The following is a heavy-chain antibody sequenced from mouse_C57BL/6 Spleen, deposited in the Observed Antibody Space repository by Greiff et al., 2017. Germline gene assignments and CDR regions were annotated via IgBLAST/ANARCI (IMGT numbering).Heavy chain of an antibody. J-gene: IGHJ4*01. V-gene: IGHV1-4*01. D-gene: IGHD3-2*02. CDR2: INPSSGYT. CDR3: ARGDSSGYVSCAMDY. CDR1: GYTFTSYT. Sequence: VKLMESGAELARPGASVKMSCKASGYTFTSYTMHWVKQRPGQGLEWIGYINPSSGYTKYNQKFKDKATLTADKSSSTAYMQLSSLTSEDSAVYYCARGDSSGYVSCAMDYWGQGTSVTVSS.